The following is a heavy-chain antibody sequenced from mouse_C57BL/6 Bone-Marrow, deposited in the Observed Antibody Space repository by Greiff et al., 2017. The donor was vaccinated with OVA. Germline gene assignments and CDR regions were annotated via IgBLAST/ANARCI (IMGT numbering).Heavy chain of an antibody. J-gene: IGHJ2*01. Sequence: EVQLQQSGAELVRPGASVKLSCTASGFNIKDDYMHWVKQRPEQGLEGIGWIDPENGDTEYASKFQGKATITADTSSNTAYLQLSSLTSEYTAVYYCTSYGNFDYWGQGTTLTVSS. D-gene: IGHD2-1*01. V-gene: IGHV14-4*01. CDR3: TSYGNFDY. CDR2: IDPENGDT. CDR1: GFNIKDDY.